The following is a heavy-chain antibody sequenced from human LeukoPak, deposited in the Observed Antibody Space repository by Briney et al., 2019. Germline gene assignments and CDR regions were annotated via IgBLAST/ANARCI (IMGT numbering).Heavy chain of an antibody. CDR3: ARGGYSCSGGSCYGLDY. J-gene: IGHJ4*02. CDR1: GGTFGSYT. CDR2: IIPTFGTA. V-gene: IGHV1-69*05. D-gene: IGHD2-15*01. Sequence: SVKVSCKASGGTFGSYTISWVRLAPGQGPEWMGGIIPTFGTANYAQKFQGRVTITRDTSASTAYMELSSLRSEDMAVYYCARGGYSCSGGSCYGLDYWGQGTLVTVSS.